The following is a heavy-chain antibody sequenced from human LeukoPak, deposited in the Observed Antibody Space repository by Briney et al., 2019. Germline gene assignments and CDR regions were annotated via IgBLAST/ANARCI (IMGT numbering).Heavy chain of an antibody. V-gene: IGHV3-30*18. CDR1: GFTFDSYG. CDR3: AQDRTYDYGTYDAFDI. CDR2: ISYDGSNK. Sequence: GRSLRLSCAASGFTFDSYGMNSVRQAPGKGLEWVAVISYDGSNKYYVDSVKGRFTISRDNSKNTLYLQMNSLRPEDTAVYYCAQDRTYDYGTYDAFDIWGPGTMVTVSS. J-gene: IGHJ3*02. D-gene: IGHD4-17*01.